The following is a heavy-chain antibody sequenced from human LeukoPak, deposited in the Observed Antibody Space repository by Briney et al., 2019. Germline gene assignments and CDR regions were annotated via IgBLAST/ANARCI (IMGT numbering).Heavy chain of an antibody. J-gene: IGHJ5*02. D-gene: IGHD2-15*01. Sequence: SETLSLTCAVYGGSFSGYYWSWIRQPPGKGLEWIGEINHSGSTNYNPSLKSRVTISVDTSKNQFSLKLSSVTAADTAVYYCARGYCSDERCPVFPSWGQGTLVTVSS. CDR3: ARGYCSDERCPVFPS. V-gene: IGHV4-34*01. CDR2: INHSGST. CDR1: GGSFSGYY.